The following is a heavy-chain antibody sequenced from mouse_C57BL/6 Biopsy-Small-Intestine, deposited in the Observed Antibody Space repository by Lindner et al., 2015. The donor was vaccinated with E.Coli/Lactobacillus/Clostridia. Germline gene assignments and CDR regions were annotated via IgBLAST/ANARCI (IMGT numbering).Heavy chain of an antibody. V-gene: IGHV1-66*01. CDR2: IYPGSGNT. CDR3: TRYGSYQGFYYPMDY. J-gene: IGHJ4*01. Sequence: VQLQESGPELVKPGTSVKISCKASGYSFTNYYIHWVNQRPGQGLEWIGWIYPGSGNTNYNERFKGKATLTADTSSSTAYMQLSSLTSEDSAVYYCTRYGSYQGFYYPMDYWGQGTSVTVSS. CDR1: GYSFTNYY. D-gene: IGHD2-10*02.